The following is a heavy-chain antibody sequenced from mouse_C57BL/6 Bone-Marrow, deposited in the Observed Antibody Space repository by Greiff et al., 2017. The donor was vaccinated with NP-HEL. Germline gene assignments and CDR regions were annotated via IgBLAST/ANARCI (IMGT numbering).Heavy chain of an antibody. CDR3: AREGIVTMDY. Sequence: QVQLKQSGAELVRPGTSVKVSCKASGYAFTNYLIEWVKQRPGQGLEWIGVINPGSGGTNYNEKFKGKATLTADKSSSTAYMQLSSLTSEDSAVYFCAREGIVTMDYWGQGTSVTVSS. J-gene: IGHJ4*01. CDR1: GYAFTNYL. V-gene: IGHV1-54*01. D-gene: IGHD2-5*01. CDR2: INPGSGGT.